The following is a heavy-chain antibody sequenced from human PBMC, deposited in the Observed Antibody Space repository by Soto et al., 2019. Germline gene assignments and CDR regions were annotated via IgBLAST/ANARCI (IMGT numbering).Heavy chain of an antibody. J-gene: IGHJ3*01. Sequence: QVQLQESGPGLVKPSETLSLNCTVSGASITDVYWRWIRQPAGEGLEWIGRVYSSGSSNYNPSLKSRVTMSLDTSKNHFSLSLTSVTAADTAVYYCALVDAPTWGQGTLVIVSS. CDR3: ALVDAPT. D-gene: IGHD2-15*01. CDR1: GASITDVY. V-gene: IGHV4-4*07. CDR2: VYSSGSS.